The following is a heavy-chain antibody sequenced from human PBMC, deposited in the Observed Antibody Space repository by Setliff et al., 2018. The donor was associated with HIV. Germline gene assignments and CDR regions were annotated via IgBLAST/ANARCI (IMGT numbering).Heavy chain of an antibody. J-gene: IGHJ4*02. CDR2: ISSSGTTT. CDR1: GFTFSDYY. V-gene: IGHV3-11*04. Sequence: PGGSLRLSCAGSGSGGSGFTFSDYYMSWVRQAPGKGLEWLSYISSSGTTTYYADSLKGRITISRDNTKNSLYLQIDSLRAEDTAIYYCTRMISPRANKYSSGWFDYWGQGTLVTVSS. D-gene: IGHD6-19*01. CDR3: TRMISPRANKYSSGWFDY.